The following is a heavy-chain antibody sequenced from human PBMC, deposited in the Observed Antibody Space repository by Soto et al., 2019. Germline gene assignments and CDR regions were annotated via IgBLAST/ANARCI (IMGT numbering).Heavy chain of an antibody. V-gene: IGHV3-49*03. D-gene: IGHD6-13*01. J-gene: IGHJ6*02. CDR2: IRSKAYGGTT. CDR1: GFTFGDYA. CDR3: TSSKTAGYSSSWYYYYYGMDV. Sequence: PGGSLSLSCTASGFTFGDYAMSWFRQAPGKGLEWVGFIRSKAYGGTTEYAASVKGRFTISRDDSKSIAYLQMNSLKTEDTAVYYCTSSKTAGYSSSWYYYYYGMDVWGQGTTVTVS.